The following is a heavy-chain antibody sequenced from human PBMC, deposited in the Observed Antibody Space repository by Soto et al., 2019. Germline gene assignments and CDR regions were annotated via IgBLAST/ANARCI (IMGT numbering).Heavy chain of an antibody. V-gene: IGHV1-24*01. CDR3: ATDRWSGSYLYYYGMDV. J-gene: IGHJ6*02. CDR1: GYTLTELS. Sequence: WASVKVSCKVSGYTLTELSMHWVRQAPGKGLEWMGGFDPEDGETIYAQKFQGRVTMTEDTSTDTAYMELSSLRSEGTAVYYCATDRWSGSYLYYYGMDVWGQGTTVTVSS. D-gene: IGHD1-26*01. CDR2: FDPEDGET.